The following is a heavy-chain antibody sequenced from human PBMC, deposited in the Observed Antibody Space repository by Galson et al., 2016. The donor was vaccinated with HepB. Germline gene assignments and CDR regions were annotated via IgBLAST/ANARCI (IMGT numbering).Heavy chain of an antibody. Sequence: PALVKPTQTLTLTCTFSGFSLTTSGLSVGWIRQPPGKALEWLALIFWNDDKYYSPSLKSRLTIRKDTSKNQVVLTMTNMDPVDTATYYCAVQGLKSARDDPWGQGTLVTVSS. J-gene: IGHJ5*02. V-gene: IGHV2-5*01. CDR1: GFSLTTSGLS. CDR3: AVQGLKSARDDP. CDR2: IFWNDDK.